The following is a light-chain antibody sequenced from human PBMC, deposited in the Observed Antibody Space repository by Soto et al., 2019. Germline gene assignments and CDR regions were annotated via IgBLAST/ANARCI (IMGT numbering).Light chain of an antibody. CDR2: EDN. CDR3: QSFDTYNVI. Sequence: NFMLTQPHSVSESSGKTVTISCTRSSGSIASNHVQWYQQRPGSAPTTVIYEDNQRPSGVPDRFSGSIDSSSNSASLTISGLKTEDEADYYCQSFDTYNVIFGGGTKLTVL. V-gene: IGLV6-57*04. J-gene: IGLJ2*01. CDR1: SGSIASNH.